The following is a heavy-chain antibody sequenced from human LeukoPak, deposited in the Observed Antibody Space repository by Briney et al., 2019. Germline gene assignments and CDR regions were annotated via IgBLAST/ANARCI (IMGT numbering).Heavy chain of an antibody. CDR3: VRGDWYFES. CDR2: VNRDGTEK. J-gene: IGHJ4*02. D-gene: IGHD2-21*01. Sequence: PGGSLRLSCVTSGFNFSDSRMTWVRQAPGKGLQWVANVNRDGTEKHFLDSVEGRFTISRDNAKKSLYLQMSSLRPQDTAAYFCVRGDWYFESWGQGTLVTVSS. V-gene: IGHV3-7*04. CDR1: GFNFSDSR.